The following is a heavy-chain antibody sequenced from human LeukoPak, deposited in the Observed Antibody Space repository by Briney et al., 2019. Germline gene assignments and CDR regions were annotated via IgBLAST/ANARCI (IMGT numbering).Heavy chain of an antibody. CDR3: ATEGDGYFDY. D-gene: IGHD5-24*01. V-gene: IGHV1-24*01. CDR2: FDPEDGET. Sequence: ASVTVSCKASGYTFTGYYMHWVRQAPGKGLEWMGGFDPEDGETIYAQKFQGRVTMTEDTSTDTAYMELSSLRAEDTAVYYCATEGDGYFDYWGQGTLVTVSS. J-gene: IGHJ4*02. CDR1: GYTFTGYY.